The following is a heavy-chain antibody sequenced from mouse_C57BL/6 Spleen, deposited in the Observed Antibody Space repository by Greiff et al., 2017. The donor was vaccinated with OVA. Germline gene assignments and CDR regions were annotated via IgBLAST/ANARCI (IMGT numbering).Heavy chain of an antibody. V-gene: IGHV5-17*01. D-gene: IGHD2-12*01. CDR2: ISSGSSTI. Sequence: EVMLVESGGGLVKPGGSLKLSCAASGFTFSDYGMHWVRQAPEQGLEWVAYISSGSSTIYYADTVKGRFTISRDNAKNTLFLQMTSLRSEDTAMYYCARSTIEGTYYFDYWGQGTTLTVSS. CDR3: ARSTIEGTYYFDY. J-gene: IGHJ2*01. CDR1: GFTFSDYG.